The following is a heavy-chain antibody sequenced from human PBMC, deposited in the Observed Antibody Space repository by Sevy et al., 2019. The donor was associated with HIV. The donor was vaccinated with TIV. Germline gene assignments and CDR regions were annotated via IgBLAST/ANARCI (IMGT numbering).Heavy chain of an antibody. CDR2: ISWDSARI. CDR1: GFAFDDSV. Sequence: GGSLRLSCEASGFAFDDSVMHWVRQAPGKGLEWVAGISWDSARIAYADSIEGRFTISRDNAKNSLYLQMNSLGTEDTALYYCAKMNYWGQGTLVTVSS. V-gene: IGHV3-9*01. J-gene: IGHJ4*02. CDR3: AKMNY.